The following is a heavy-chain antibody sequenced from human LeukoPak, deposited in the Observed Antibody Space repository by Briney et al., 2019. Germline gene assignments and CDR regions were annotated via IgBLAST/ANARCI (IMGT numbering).Heavy chain of an antibody. Sequence: GGSLRLSCAPSGFTFSSYWMSWVRQAPGKGLEWVANIKEDGSEKYYVASVKGRFSISRDNAKNSLYLQMNSLRAEDTAVYYCASGRQLGYWGQGTLVTVSS. V-gene: IGHV3-7*01. CDR3: ASGRQLGY. D-gene: IGHD3-16*01. J-gene: IGHJ4*02. CDR2: IKEDGSEK. CDR1: GFTFSSYW.